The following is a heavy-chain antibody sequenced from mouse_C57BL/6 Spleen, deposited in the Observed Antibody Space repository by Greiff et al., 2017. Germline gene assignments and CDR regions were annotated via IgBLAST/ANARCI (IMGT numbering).Heavy chain of an antibody. V-gene: IGHV1-54*01. CDR3: ARYGSSQIAY. J-gene: IGHJ3*01. Sequence: VQLQQSGAELVRPGTSVKVSCKASGYAFTNYLIEWVKQRPGQGLEWIGVINPGSGGTNYNEKFKGKATLTADKSSSTAYMQLSSLTSEDSAVYFCARYGSSQIAYWGQGTLVTVSA. CDR2: INPGSGGT. D-gene: IGHD1-1*01. CDR1: GYAFTNYL.